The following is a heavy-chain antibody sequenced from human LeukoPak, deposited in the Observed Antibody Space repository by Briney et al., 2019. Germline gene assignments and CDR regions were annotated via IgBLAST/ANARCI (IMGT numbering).Heavy chain of an antibody. CDR1: GGSISSNY. CDR2: IYYSGTT. CDR3: ARVGWPVLLIDS. V-gene: IGHV4-59*01. D-gene: IGHD2/OR15-2a*01. J-gene: IGHJ5*01. Sequence: PSETLSLTCTVSGGSISSNYWSWTRQPPGKGLEWIGYIYYSGTTSYNPSLKSRVIISLDTSKNQFSLKVSSVTAADTAVYYCARVGWPVLLIDSWGQGTLVTVSS.